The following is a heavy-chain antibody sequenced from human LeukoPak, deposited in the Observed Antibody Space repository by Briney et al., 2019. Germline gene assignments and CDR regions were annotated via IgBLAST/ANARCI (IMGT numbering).Heavy chain of an antibody. D-gene: IGHD2-2*01. J-gene: IGHJ4*02. CDR1: GFTFSSYA. Sequence: GGSLRLSCAASGFTFSSYAMHWARQAPGKGLEYVSAISSNGGSTYYANSVKGRFTISRDNSKNTLYLQMGSLRAEDMAVYYCARAFGYCSSTSCYAYYFDYWGQGTLVTVSS. CDR3: ARAFGYCSSTSCYAYYFDY. V-gene: IGHV3-64*01. CDR2: ISSNGGST.